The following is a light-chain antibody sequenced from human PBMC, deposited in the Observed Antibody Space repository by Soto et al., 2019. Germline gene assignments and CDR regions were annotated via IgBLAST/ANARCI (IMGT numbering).Light chain of an antibody. CDR2: GAS. CDR1: QSVSSSF. V-gene: IGKV3-20*01. Sequence: EIVLTQSPGTLSLSPGERATLSCRASQSVSSSFLAWYQQKPGQPPRLLIYGASNRATGIPDRFSGSGSGTDLTLTISRLEPEDFAVYYCQQYGSSPRTFGGGTKVEIK. J-gene: IGKJ4*01. CDR3: QQYGSSPRT.